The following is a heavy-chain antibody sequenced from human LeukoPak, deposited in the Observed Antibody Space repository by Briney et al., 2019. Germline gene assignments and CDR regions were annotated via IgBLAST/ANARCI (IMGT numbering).Heavy chain of an antibody. J-gene: IGHJ4*02. Sequence: GASVNVSCKASGGTFTRYAISWVRQAPGQGLEWMGGIIPIVGTATYAQKFQGRVTITAAESTRTAYMELSRLRSADTAFYYCARDHEVATIRYFDYWGQGTLVTVSS. D-gene: IGHD5-24*01. CDR3: ARDHEVATIRYFDY. V-gene: IGHV1-69*01. CDR2: IIPIVGTA. CDR1: GGTFTRYA.